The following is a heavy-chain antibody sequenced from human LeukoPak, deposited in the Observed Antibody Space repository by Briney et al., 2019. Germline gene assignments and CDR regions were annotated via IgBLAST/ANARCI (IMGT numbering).Heavy chain of an antibody. V-gene: IGHV3-23*01. D-gene: IGHD2-21*02. CDR2: ISGSGGST. J-gene: IGHJ4*02. Sequence: GGSLRLSCAASGFTFSSYAMSWVRQAPGKGLEWVSAISGSGGSTYYADSVKGRFTISRDNSKNTLYLQMNSLRAEDTAVYYCSKGMAPYCGGDCYNFDYWGQGTLVTVSS. CDR1: GFTFSSYA. CDR3: SKGMAPYCGGDCYNFDY.